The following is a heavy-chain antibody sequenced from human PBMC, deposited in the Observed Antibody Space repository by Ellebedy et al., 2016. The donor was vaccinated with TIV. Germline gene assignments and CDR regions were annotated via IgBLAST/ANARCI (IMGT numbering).Heavy chain of an antibody. CDR3: ARGGLTGITWGNYFDY. Sequence: ASVKVSCKASGYTFTSYYMHWVRQAPGQGLEWMGIINPSGGSTSYAQKFQGRVTMTMDTSTSTVYMELSSLTSDDTAVYYCARGGLTGITWGNYFDYWGQGTLVTVSS. V-gene: IGHV1-46*01. J-gene: IGHJ4*02. CDR2: INPSGGST. D-gene: IGHD1-7*01. CDR1: GYTFTSYY.